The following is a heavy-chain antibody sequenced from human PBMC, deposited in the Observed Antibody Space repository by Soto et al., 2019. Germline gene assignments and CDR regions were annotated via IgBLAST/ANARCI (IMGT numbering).Heavy chain of an antibody. CDR3: ASRHRLVGRHY. CDR1: GFTFSSYS. Sequence: EVQLVESGGGLVKPGGSLRLSCAASGFTFSSYSMNWVRQAPGKGLEWVSSISSSSSYIYYADSVKGRFTISRDNAKNSPYLQMNSLRAEDTAVYYCASRHRLVGRHYWGQGTLVTVSS. D-gene: IGHD6-6*01. CDR2: ISSSSSYI. V-gene: IGHV3-21*01. J-gene: IGHJ4*02.